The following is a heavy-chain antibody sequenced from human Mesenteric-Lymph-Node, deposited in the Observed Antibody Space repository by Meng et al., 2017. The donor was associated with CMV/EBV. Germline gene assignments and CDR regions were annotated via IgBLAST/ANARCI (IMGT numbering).Heavy chain of an antibody. CDR2: IYHSGST. CDR1: GYSISSGYY. D-gene: IGHD1-7*01. J-gene: IGHJ5*02. V-gene: IGHV4-38-2*02. Sequence: SETLSLTCTVSGYSISSGYYWGWIRQPPGKGREWIGSIYHSGSTYYNPSLKSRVTISGDTSKNQFSLKLSSMTAVDTAVYYCAGPPTGITGTDGDNWFDPWGQGTLVTVSS. CDR3: AGPPTGITGTDGDNWFDP.